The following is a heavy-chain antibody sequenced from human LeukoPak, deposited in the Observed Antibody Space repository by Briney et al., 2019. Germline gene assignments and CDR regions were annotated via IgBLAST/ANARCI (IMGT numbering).Heavy chain of an antibody. CDR1: GFTFSSYW. CDR3: ARDEVTGDSHFDY. V-gene: IGHV3-7*01. J-gene: IGHJ4*02. CDR2: IKQDGSEK. Sequence: GGSLRLSCAASGFTFSSYWMSWVRQAPGKGLEWVAHIKQDGSEKNYVDSVKGRFTISRDNAKNSLFLQMDGLRVEDTAVYYCARDEVTGDSHFDYWGQGTLVTVSS. D-gene: IGHD2-21*02.